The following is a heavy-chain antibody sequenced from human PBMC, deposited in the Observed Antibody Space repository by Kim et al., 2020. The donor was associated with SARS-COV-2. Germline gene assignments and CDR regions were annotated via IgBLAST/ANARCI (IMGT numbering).Heavy chain of an antibody. CDR2: T. V-gene: IGHV4-39*01. Sequence: TYYNPSLKSRVTISVDTSKNQFSLKLSSVTAADTAVYYCARSPTIFLLDYWGQGTLVTVSS. CDR3: ARSPTIFLLDY. D-gene: IGHD3-3*01. J-gene: IGHJ4*02.